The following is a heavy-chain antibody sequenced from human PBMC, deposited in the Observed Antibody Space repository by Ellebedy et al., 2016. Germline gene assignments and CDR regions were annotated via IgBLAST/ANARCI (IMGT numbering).Heavy chain of an antibody. D-gene: IGHD1-7*01. CDR3: ARSGKGSWTGTHTGAFDF. V-gene: IGHV4-61*05. J-gene: IGHJ3*01. CDR1: GGSISSSSFY. Sequence: SETLSLXXSVSGGSISSSSFYWGWIRQAPGKGLEWIAYIHYGGTRDFNPSLKSRVTISIDTSKNQFSMSLTSVTAADTAVYYCARSGKGSWTGTHTGAFDFWGQGTSVTVSS. CDR2: IHYGGTR.